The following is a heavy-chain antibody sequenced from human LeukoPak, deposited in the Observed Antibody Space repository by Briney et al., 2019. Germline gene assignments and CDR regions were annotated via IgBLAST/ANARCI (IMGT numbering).Heavy chain of an antibody. CDR2: ISYDGSNK. Sequence: GGSLRLSCEASGFSFNSYGLHWVRQAPGKGLEWVAVISYDGSNKYYADSVKGRFTISRDNSKNTLYLQMNSLRAEDTAVYYCAKDRVVWGSYRPIFDYWGQGTLVTVSS. V-gene: IGHV3-30*18. D-gene: IGHD3-16*02. CDR3: AKDRVVWGSYRPIFDY. J-gene: IGHJ4*02. CDR1: GFSFNSYG.